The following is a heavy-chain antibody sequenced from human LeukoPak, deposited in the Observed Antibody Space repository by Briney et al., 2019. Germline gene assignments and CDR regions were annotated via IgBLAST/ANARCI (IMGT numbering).Heavy chain of an antibody. CDR2: MNPNSGNT. CDR3: AKQRSGIEVAGNAYDI. Sequence: ASVKVSCKASGYTFTSYDINWVRQATGQGFEWMGWMNPNSGNTGYAQKFQGRVTITRNTSISTAYLQWSSLKASDTAMYYCAKQRSGIEVAGNAYDIWGQGTMVTVS. V-gene: IGHV1-8*03. CDR1: GYTFTSYD. D-gene: IGHD6-19*01. J-gene: IGHJ3*02.